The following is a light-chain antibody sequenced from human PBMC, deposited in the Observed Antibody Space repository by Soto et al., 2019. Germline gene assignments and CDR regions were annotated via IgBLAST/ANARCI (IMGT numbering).Light chain of an antibody. CDR1: QSLANSF. Sequence: EIVLTQSRVNLSLSPVERATPACRASQSLANSFIAWYQQKPGQAPRLLIYDTSSRASGIPDRFSGSGSGTDFTLTISRLETEDFAVFYCQQYGTSEIIFGQGTRLEI. V-gene: IGKV3-20*01. CDR3: QQYGTSEII. J-gene: IGKJ5*01. CDR2: DTS.